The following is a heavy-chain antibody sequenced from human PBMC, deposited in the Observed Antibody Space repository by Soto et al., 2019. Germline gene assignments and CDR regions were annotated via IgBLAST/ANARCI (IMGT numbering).Heavy chain of an antibody. CDR1: GFSLTSSGVA. J-gene: IGHJ4*02. D-gene: IGHD1-1*01. CDR3: ADSLAWKSAPLDY. V-gene: IGHV2-5*05. Sequence: QITLKESGPTLVQPTQTLTLTCAFSGFSLTSSGVAVGWVRQPPGRALAWLALIYWDDDKRYGPSLKSRLNITKDTAKNQVVLTMTNMDPVETATYYCADSLAWKSAPLDYWGQGTLVTVSS. CDR2: IYWDDDK.